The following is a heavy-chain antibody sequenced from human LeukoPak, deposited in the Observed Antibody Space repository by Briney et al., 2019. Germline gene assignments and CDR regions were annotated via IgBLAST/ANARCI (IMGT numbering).Heavy chain of an antibody. J-gene: IGHJ4*02. CDR2: IKQDGSEK. Sequence: GGSLRLSCAASGFTFSSYWMSWVRQAPGKGLEWVANIKQDGSEKYYVDSEKGRFTISRDNAKNSLYLQMNSLRAEDTAVYYCARGPLIWGRLTFYFDYWGQGTLVTVSS. CDR3: ARGPLIWGRLTFYFDY. V-gene: IGHV3-7*01. D-gene: IGHD3-10*01. CDR1: GFTFSSYW.